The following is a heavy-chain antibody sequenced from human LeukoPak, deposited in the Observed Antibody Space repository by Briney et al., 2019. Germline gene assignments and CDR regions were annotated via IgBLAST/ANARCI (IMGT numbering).Heavy chain of an antibody. CDR2: ISSSGSTI. CDR3: GRDDRRAPTMRRPVLGLYYYYGMDV. V-gene: IGHV3-48*03. J-gene: IGHJ6*02. Sequence: GGSLRLSCAASGFTFSSYEMNWVRQAPGKGLEWVSYISSSGSTIYYADSVKGRFTISRDNAKNSLYLQMNSLRAEDTAVYYCGRDDRRAPTMRRPVLGLYYYYGMDVWGQGTTVTVSS. CDR1: GFTFSSYE. D-gene: IGHD3-22*01.